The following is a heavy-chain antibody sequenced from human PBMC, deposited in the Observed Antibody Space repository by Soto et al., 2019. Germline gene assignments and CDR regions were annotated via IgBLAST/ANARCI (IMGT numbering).Heavy chain of an antibody. V-gene: IGHV4-59*01. CDR1: GCSISSYY. CDR2: IYYSGST. CDR3: ARGANRLRYFDWLLYH. D-gene: IGHD3-9*01. Sequence: SETLSLPCPVSGCSISSYYWGWIRQPPGKGLEWIGYIYYSGSTNYNPSLKSRVTISVDTSKNQFSLKLSSVTAADTAVYYCARGANRLRYFDWLLYHWGQGTLVTVSS. J-gene: IGHJ4*02.